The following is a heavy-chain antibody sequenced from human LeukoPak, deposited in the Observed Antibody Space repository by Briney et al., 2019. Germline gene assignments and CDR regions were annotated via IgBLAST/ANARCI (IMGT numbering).Heavy chain of an antibody. V-gene: IGHV4-30-2*01. CDR3: ARGAAGPRD. CDR1: GGSISSGGYY. CDR2: IYHSGST. J-gene: IGHJ4*02. D-gene: IGHD6-13*01. Sequence: SETLSLTCTVSGGSISSGGYYWSWIRQPPGKGLEWIGYIYHSGSTYYNPSLKSRVTISVDRSKNQFSLKLSSVTAEDTAVYYCARGAAGPRDWGQGTLVTVSS.